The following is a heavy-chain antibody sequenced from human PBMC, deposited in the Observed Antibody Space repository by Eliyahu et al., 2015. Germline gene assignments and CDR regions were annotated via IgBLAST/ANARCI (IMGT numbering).Heavy chain of an antibody. D-gene: IGHD4-17*01. CDR1: GDSITNXYY. CDR3: ARLLIPYGDYVITPSDKNVFEI. CDR2: TYYNGST. Sequence: QLQLQESGPGLVKPSETLSLACTVSGDSITNXYYWGXIRQPPGKGLEWIGNTYYNGSTYYNPSLKSRVIISVDTSKNQFSLKLSSMTAADTAVYYCARLLIPYGDYVITPSDKNVFEIWSQGTMVTVSS. J-gene: IGHJ3*02. V-gene: IGHV4-39*01.